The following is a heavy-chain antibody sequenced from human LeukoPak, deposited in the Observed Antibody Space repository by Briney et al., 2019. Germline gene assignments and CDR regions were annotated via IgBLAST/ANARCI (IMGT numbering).Heavy chain of an antibody. V-gene: IGHV1-2*02. CDR2: INPHSGVT. D-gene: IGHD3-16*01. Sequence: ASAKVSCKASGYIFTGYYMHWVRQAPGQGLEWMGWINPHSGVTNSAQKFQGRVTMTRDTSISTAYMELSRLKSDDTAVYYCARDVVLGLASAGDYWGQGTLVTVSS. J-gene: IGHJ4*02. CDR1: GYIFTGYY. CDR3: ARDVVLGLASAGDY.